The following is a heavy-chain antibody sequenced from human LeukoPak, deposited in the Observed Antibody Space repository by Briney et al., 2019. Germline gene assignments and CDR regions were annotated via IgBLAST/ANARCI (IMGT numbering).Heavy chain of an antibody. CDR2: IIPILGIA. CDR3: ARGRAQAYYFDY. J-gene: IGHJ4*02. CDR1: GGTFSSYT. V-gene: IGHV1-69*02. Sequence: SVKVSCKASGGTFSSYTISWVRQAPGQGLEWMGRIIPILGIANYAQKFQGGVTITADKSTSTAYMELSSLRSEDTAVYYCARGRAQAYYFDYWGQGTLVTVSS.